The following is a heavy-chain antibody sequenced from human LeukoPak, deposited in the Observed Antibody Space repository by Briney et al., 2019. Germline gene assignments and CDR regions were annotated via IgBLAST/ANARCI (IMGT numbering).Heavy chain of an antibody. D-gene: IGHD5-24*01. V-gene: IGHV4-4*07. CDR2: TYTSGTT. J-gene: IGHJ4*02. Sequence: PSGTLSLTCFISGGSISSYFWSWVRQPAGKGLEWIGRTYTSGTTNYNTSLMSRVTMSVDTSKNQISLKLTSATATDTAVYFCARHKMDDMEMPTHPFDSWGQGTLVTVSS. CDR1: GGSISSYF. CDR3: ARHKMDDMEMPTHPFDS.